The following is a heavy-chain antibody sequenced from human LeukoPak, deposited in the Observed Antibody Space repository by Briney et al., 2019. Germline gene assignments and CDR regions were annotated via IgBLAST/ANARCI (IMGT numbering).Heavy chain of an antibody. CDR3: ARDRDSSGWYFRDYYYGMDV. Sequence: GGSLRLSCAASGFTFSSYSMNWVRHAPGKGLELVSYISSSSITIYYADSVKGRFTISRDNAKNSLYLQMNSLRAEDTAVYYCARDRDSSGWYFRDYYYGMDVWGQGTTVTVSS. D-gene: IGHD6-19*01. J-gene: IGHJ6*02. CDR2: ISSSSITI. V-gene: IGHV3-48*01. CDR1: GFTFSSYS.